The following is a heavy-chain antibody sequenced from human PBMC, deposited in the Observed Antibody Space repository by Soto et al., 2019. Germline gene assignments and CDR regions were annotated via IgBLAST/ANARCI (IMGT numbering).Heavy chain of an antibody. V-gene: IGHV4-30-4*01. CDR3: ARASSSIWLHEWGWFDP. CDR2: IYYSGST. J-gene: IGHJ5*02. Sequence: KPSETLSLTCTVSGGSISSGDYYWSWIRQPPGKCLEWIGYIYYSGSTYYNPSLKSRVTISVDTSKNQFSLKLSSVTAADTAVYYCARASSSIWLHEWGWFDPWGQGTLVTVSS. D-gene: IGHD5-18*01. CDR1: GGSISSGDYY.